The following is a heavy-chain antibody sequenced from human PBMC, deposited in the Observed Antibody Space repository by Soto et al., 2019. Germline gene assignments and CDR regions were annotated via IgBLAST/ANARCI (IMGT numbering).Heavy chain of an antibody. CDR2: ISAYNGNT. J-gene: IGHJ4*02. CDR1: GYTFTSYG. D-gene: IGHD2-2*01. V-gene: IGHV1-18*01. CDR3: ARDRGPFSGCSSTSCYALRRANPLPEYYFDY. Sequence: ASVKVSCKASGYTFTSYGISWVRQAPGQGLEWMGWISAYNGNTNYAQKLQGRVTMTTDTSTSTAYMELSSLRSEDTAVYYCARDRGPFSGCSSTSCYALRRANPLPEYYFDYWGQGTLVTVSS.